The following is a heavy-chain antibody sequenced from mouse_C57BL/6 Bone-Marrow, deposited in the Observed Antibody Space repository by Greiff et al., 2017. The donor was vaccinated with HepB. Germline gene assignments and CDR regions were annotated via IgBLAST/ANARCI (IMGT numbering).Heavy chain of an antibody. J-gene: IGHJ1*03. CDR2: ISNGGGST. Sequence: EVQRVESGGGLVQPGGSLKLSCAASGFPFSDYYMYWVRQTPEKRLEWVAYISNGGGSTYYPDTVKGRFTISRDNAKNTLYLQMSRLKSEDTAMYYCARPPNYYGSSYKYFDVWGTGTTVTVSS. CDR3: ARPPNYYGSSYKYFDV. D-gene: IGHD1-1*01. CDR1: GFPFSDYY. V-gene: IGHV5-12*01.